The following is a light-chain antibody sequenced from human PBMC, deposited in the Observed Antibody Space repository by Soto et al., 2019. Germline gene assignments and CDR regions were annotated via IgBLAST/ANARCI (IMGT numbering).Light chain of an antibody. CDR2: STN. Sequence: QAVVTQEPSVSGSPGRTVTITCGLSSGSVATSSYPRWYQQTPGQAPRTLIYSTNTRSSGVPDRFSGSILGNKAALTITGAQADDDDDYYCLLYMGSGIWVFGGGTKLTVL. CDR1: SGSVATSSY. CDR3: LLYMGSGIWV. J-gene: IGLJ3*02. V-gene: IGLV8-61*01.